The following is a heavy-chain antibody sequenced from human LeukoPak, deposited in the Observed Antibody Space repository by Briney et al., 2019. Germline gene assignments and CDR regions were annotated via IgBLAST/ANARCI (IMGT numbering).Heavy chain of an antibody. CDR2: IYYSGST. CDR1: GGSISSYY. CDR3: ARHADCSGGSCYPPNWFDP. J-gene: IGHJ5*02. Sequence: PSETLSLTCTVSGGSISSYYWSWILQPPGKGLEWIGYIYYSGSTNYNPSLKSRVTIPVDTSKNQFSLKLSSVTAADTAVYYCARHADCSGGSCYPPNWFDPWGQGTLVTVSS. V-gene: IGHV4-59*08. D-gene: IGHD2-15*01.